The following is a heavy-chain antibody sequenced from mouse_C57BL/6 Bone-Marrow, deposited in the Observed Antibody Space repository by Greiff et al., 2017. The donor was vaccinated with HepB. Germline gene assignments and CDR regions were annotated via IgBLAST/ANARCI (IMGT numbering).Heavy chain of an antibody. J-gene: IGHJ2*01. CDR1: GYTFTSYW. CDR2: IDPSDSYT. D-gene: IGHD6-5*01. CDR3: LFYFDY. V-gene: IGHV1-69*01. Sequence: QVQLQQPGAELVMPGASVKLSCKASGYTFTSYWMHWVKQRPGQGLEWIGEIDPSDSYTNYNQKFKGKSTLTVDKSSSTAYMQLSSLTYEDSAVYYCLFYFDYWGQGTTLTVSS.